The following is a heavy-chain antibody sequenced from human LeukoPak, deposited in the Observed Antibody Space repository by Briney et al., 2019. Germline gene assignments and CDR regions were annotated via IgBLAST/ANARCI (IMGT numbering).Heavy chain of an antibody. V-gene: IGHV3-30*03. J-gene: IGHJ4*02. D-gene: IGHD2-21*02. CDR1: GFTFSSYD. Sequence: PGRSLRLSCAASGFTFSSYDIHWVRQAPGKGLEWVAVISYDGSNKYYAESVKGRFTISRDNSKNTLYLQMNSLRAEDTAVYYCARDLFGYCGGDCYQSYWGQGTLVTVSS. CDR3: ARDLFGYCGGDCYQSY. CDR2: ISYDGSNK.